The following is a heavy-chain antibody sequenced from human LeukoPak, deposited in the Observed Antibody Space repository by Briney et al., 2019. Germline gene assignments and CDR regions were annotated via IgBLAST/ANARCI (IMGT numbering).Heavy chain of an antibody. CDR2: IIPIFGTA. V-gene: IGHV1-69*13. CDR3: VLVTGIAAAGPDY. CDR1: GGTFSSYT. Sequence: SVKVSCKASGGTFSSYTISWVRQAPGQGLEWMGGIIPIFGTANYAQKFQGRVTITADESTSTAYMELSSPRSEDTAVYYCVLVTGIAAAGPDYWGQGTLVTVSS. J-gene: IGHJ4*02. D-gene: IGHD6-13*01.